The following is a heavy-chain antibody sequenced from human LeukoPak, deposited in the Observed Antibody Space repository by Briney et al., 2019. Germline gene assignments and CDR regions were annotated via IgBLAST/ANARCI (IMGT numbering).Heavy chain of an antibody. CDR2: ISSNGGST. D-gene: IGHD3-3*01. Sequence: GGALRLSCAASGFTFSSYAMHWVRQAPGKGLEYVSAISSNGGSTYYANSVKGRFTISRDNSKNTLYLQMSSLRAEDMAVYYCARSTIFGVVTPLGYWGQGTLVSVSS. J-gene: IGHJ4*02. CDR1: GFTFSSYA. CDR3: ARSTIFGVVTPLGY. V-gene: IGHV3-64*01.